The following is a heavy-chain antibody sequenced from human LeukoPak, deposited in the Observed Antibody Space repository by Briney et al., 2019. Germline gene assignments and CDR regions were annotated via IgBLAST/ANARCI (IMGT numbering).Heavy chain of an antibody. V-gene: IGHV3-23*01. CDR1: GFTFSSYG. CDR2: ISGSGGST. CDR3: ARDSYGSGSFDY. D-gene: IGHD3-10*01. J-gene: IGHJ4*02. Sequence: GGSLRLSCAASGFTFSSYGMSWVRQAPGKGLEWVSAISGSGGSTYYADSVKGRFTISRDNSKNTLYLQMNSLRAEDTAVYYCARDSYGSGSFDYWGQGTLVTVSS.